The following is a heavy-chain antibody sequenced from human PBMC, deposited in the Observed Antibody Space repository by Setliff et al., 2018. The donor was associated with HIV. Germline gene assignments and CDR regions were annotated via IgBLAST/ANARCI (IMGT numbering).Heavy chain of an antibody. J-gene: IGHJ1*01. CDR3: GNKGGQV. CDR1: GFTFSKCG. Sequence: PGGSLRLSCAASGFTFSKCGMHWVRQAPGKGLEWVSLLWRDEVGEYYADSVKGRFSISRDRSRNTVSLQMSSLRVEDTAMYYCGNKGGQVWGPGTQVTVSS. CDR2: LWRDEVGE. D-gene: IGHD3-16*01. V-gene: IGHV3-33*01.